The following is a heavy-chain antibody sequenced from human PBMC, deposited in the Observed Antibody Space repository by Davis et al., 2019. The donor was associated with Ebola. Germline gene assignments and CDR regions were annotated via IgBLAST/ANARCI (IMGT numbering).Heavy chain of an antibody. V-gene: IGHV3-33*01. CDR2: IWYDGSNK. Sequence: PGGSLRLSCAASGFTFSSYGMHWVRQAPGKGLEWVAVIWYDGSNKYYADSVKGRFTISRDNSKNTLYLQMNSLRAEDTAVYYCARAPLYDISWFDPWGQGTLVTVSS. CDR1: GFTFSSYG. D-gene: IGHD3-9*01. CDR3: ARAPLYDISWFDP. J-gene: IGHJ5*02.